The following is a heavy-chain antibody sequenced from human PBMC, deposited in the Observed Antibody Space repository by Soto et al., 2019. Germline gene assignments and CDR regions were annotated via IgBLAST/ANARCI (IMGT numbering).Heavy chain of an antibody. J-gene: IGHJ5*02. V-gene: IGHV4-34*01. D-gene: IGHD3-10*01. CDR3: ARSYGSGSYYNPRWFDP. CDR2: INHSGST. Sequence: SETLSLTCAVYGGSFSGYYWSWIRQPPGKGLEWIGEINHSGSTNYNPSLKSRVTISVDTSKNQFSLKLSSVTAADTAVYYCARSYGSGSYYNPRWFDPWGQGTLVTVSS. CDR1: GGSFSGYY.